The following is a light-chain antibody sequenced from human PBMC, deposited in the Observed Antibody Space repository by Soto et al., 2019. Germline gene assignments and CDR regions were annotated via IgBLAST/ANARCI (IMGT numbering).Light chain of an antibody. CDR3: QQDYNLPQT. Sequence: PGERVTLSCSASQSVSSSYLTWYQQKPGQAPRRLIYGASTRATGIPPRFSGSGSGTDFTLTISSLQPEDFAVYYCQQDYNLPQTFGQGTKLEIK. V-gene: IGKV3D-7*01. CDR1: QSVSSSY. CDR2: GAS. J-gene: IGKJ2*01.